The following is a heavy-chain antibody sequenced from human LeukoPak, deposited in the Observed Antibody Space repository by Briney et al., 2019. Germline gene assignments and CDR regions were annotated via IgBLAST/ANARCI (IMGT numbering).Heavy chain of an antibody. V-gene: IGHV6-1*01. Sequence: SQTLSLTCAISGDSGSSNSAAWNWIRQSPSRGLEWLGRTYYRSKWYNDYAVSVKSRITINPDTSKNQFSLQLNSVTPEDTAVYYCARVLRFLEWLPEGWFDPWGQGTLVTVSS. CDR1: GDSGSSNSAA. D-gene: IGHD3-3*01. CDR3: ARVLRFLEWLPEGWFDP. J-gene: IGHJ5*02. CDR2: TYYRSKWYN.